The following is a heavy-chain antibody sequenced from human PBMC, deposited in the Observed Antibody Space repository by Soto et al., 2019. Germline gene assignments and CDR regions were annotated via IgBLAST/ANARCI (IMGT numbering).Heavy chain of an antibody. D-gene: IGHD1-1*01. CDR3: VRDGKKTLRDWFDP. J-gene: IGHJ5*02. CDR1: GASISGFY. V-gene: IGHV4-4*07. Sequence: TSETLSLTCTVSGASISGFYWSWIRKSAGKGLEWIGRIYATGTTDYNPSLKSRVMMSVDTSKKQFSLKLRSVTAADTAVYYCVRDGKKTLRDWFDPWGQGISVTSPQ. CDR2: IYATGTT.